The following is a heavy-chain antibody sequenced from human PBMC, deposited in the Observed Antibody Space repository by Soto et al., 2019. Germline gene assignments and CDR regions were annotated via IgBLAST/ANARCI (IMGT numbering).Heavy chain of an antibody. V-gene: IGHV3-15*07. CDR1: GFTFSNAW. CDR3: TTFLYSNYVGKSY. Sequence: GGSLRLSCAASGFTFSNAWMNWVRQAPGKGLEWVGRIKSKTDGGTTDYAAPVKGRFTISRDDSKNTLYLQMNSLKTEDTAVYYCTTFLYSNYVGKSYWGQGTLVTVSS. D-gene: IGHD4-4*01. J-gene: IGHJ4*02. CDR2: IKSKTDGGTT.